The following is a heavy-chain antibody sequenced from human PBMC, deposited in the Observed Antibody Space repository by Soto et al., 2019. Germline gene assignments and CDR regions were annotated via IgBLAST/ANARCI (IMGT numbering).Heavy chain of an antibody. CDR3: ARELPFWQWLGSDAFDI. D-gene: IGHD6-19*01. J-gene: IGHJ3*02. CDR1: GFTFSSYW. V-gene: IGHV3-7*01. CDR2: IKQDGSEK. Sequence: PGGSLRLSCAASGFTFSSYWMSWVRQAPGKGLEWVANIKQDGSEKYYVDSVKGRFTISRDNAKNSLYLQMNSLRAEDTAVYYCARELPFWQWLGSDAFDIWGQGXMVTVSS.